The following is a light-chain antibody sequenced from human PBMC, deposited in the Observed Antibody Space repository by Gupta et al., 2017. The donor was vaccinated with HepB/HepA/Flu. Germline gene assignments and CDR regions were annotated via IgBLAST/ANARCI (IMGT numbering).Light chain of an antibody. CDR1: QSISNW. CDR3: QQYQSYWT. V-gene: IGKV1-5*03. Sequence: DIQMTPPSTLSASVGDRVTITCRASQSISNWLAWYQQKPGKAPKLLIYRASNLESGVPSRFSGSGSGTEFTLTISSLQPEDFATYYCQQYQSYWTFGQGTKVEIK. J-gene: IGKJ1*01. CDR2: RAS.